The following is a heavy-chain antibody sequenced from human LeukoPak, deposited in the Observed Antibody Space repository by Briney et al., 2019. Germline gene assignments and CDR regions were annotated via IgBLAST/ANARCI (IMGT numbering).Heavy chain of an antibody. CDR2: IKQDGSEK. CDR3: ARGSYSSYSGNWYGSEYFRH. V-gene: IGHV3-7*04. J-gene: IGHJ1*01. CDR1: GFTFSSYW. Sequence: GGSLRLSCAASGFTFSSYWMSWVRQAPGKGLEWVANIKQDGSEKYYVDSVKGRFTISRDNAKNMLYLQMNSLRAEDTAVYYCARGSYSSYSGNWYGSEYFRHWGQGTLVTVSS. D-gene: IGHD6-13*01.